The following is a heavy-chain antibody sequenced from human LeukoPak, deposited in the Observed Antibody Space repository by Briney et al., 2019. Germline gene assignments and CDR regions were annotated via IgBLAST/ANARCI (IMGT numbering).Heavy chain of an antibody. CDR1: GFPFSSYW. CDR2: IKQDGSGK. J-gene: IGHJ4*02. D-gene: IGHD1-26*01. V-gene: IGHV3-7*04. Sequence: GGSLRLSCAASGFPFSSYWMSWVRQAPGKGLEWVANIKQDGSGKYYVDSVKGRFTISRDNAKNSLYLQMSSLRAEDTAMYYCARAVGPTHFDYWGQGTLVTVSS. CDR3: ARAVGPTHFDY.